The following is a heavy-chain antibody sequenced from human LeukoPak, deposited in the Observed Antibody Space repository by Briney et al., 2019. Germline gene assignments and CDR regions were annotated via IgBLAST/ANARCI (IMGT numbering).Heavy chain of an antibody. Sequence: PGGSLSLSFAASGFPFSSNYMSWFRQAPGKGLEWVSYISGSSTNTNYADSVKGRFTISRDNAKNSLYLQMNSLRAEDTAVYYCARGTSPIVWGQGTVLTVSS. V-gene: IGHV3-11*05. CDR1: GFPFSSNY. J-gene: IGHJ3*01. CDR2: ISGSSTNT. CDR3: ARGTSPIV.